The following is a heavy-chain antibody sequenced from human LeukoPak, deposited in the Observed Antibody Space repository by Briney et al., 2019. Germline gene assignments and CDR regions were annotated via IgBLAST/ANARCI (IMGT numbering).Heavy chain of an antibody. J-gene: IGHJ4*02. CDR3: ARVRWGGLYYFDS. Sequence: PGRSLRLSCAASGFTFSSYEMNWVRQAPGKGLVGVSRINSDGRSTNYADSVKGRFTMSRDNAKNTLYLQMNSLRAEDTAVYYCARVRWGGLYYFDSWGQGTLVTVSS. V-gene: IGHV3-74*01. CDR1: GFTFSSYE. CDR2: INSDGRST. D-gene: IGHD3-16*01.